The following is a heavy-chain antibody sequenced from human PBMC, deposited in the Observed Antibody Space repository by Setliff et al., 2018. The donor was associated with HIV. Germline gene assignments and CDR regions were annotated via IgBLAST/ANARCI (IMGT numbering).Heavy chain of an antibody. D-gene: IGHD3-16*01. Sequence: GGSLRLSCAAPGFTFSNYMSWVRQAPGKGLEWVSVIYSGGSTYYADSVKGRFTISRDSSRNTLYLQTNSLRAEDTAVYYCAKSRDLGVIIHYFDYWGQGTLVTVSS. CDR3: AKSRDLGVIIHYFDY. V-gene: IGHV3-53*01. J-gene: IGHJ4*02. CDR1: GFTFSNY. CDR2: IYSGGST.